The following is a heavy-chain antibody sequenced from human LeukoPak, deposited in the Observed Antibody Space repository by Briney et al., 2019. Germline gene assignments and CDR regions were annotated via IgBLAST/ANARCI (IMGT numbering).Heavy chain of an antibody. CDR3: ARGYYYYYMDV. V-gene: IGHV4-34*01. Sequence: SETLSLTCAVYGGSFSGYYWSWIRQPPGKGLEWIGEINHSGSTNYNPSLKSRVTISVDTSKNQFSLKLSSVTAADTAVYYCARGYYYYYMDVWGKGTTVTVSS. CDR1: GGSFSGYY. J-gene: IGHJ6*03. CDR2: INHSGST.